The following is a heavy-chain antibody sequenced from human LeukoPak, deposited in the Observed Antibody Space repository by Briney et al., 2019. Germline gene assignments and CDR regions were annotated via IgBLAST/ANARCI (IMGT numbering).Heavy chain of an antibody. V-gene: IGHV3-11*01. D-gene: IGHD1-1*01. J-gene: IGHJ6*02. CDR3: ATVGTRDYYYYGMDV. Sequence: ISPIGRTMQYADSVEGRFTISRDNAKNSLYLQMNSLRAEDTAVYYCATVGTRDYYYYGMDVWGQGTTVTVSS. CDR2: ISPIGRTM.